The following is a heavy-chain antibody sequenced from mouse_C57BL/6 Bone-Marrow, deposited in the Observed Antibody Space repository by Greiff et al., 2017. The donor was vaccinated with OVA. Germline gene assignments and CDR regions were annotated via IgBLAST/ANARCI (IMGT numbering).Heavy chain of an antibody. J-gene: IGHJ3*01. V-gene: IGHV1-4*01. Sequence: QVQLQQSGAELARPGASVKMSCKASGYTFTSYTMHWVKQRPGQGLEWIGYINPSSGYTKYNQKFKDKATLTADKSSSTAYMQLSSLTSEDSAVYYCARWEKYYCYGYDGFAYWGQGTLVTVSA. CDR2: INPSSGYT. CDR1: GYTFTSYT. D-gene: IGHD2-2*01. CDR3: ARWEKYYCYGYDGFAY.